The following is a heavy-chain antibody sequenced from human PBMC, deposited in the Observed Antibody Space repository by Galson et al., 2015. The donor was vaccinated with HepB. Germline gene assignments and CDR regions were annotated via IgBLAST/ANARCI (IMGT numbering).Heavy chain of an antibody. J-gene: IGHJ4*02. Sequence: SLRLSCAASGFTFSSYSMNWVRQAPGKGLEWVSSISGSSSYIYYADSVKGRFSISRDSAKNSLYLQMNSLRGEDTAVYYCARGAGANSYTRVDYWGQGTLVTVSS. CDR2: ISGSSSYI. V-gene: IGHV3-21*01. CDR1: GFTFSSYS. CDR3: ARGAGANSYTRVDY. D-gene: IGHD2-2*02.